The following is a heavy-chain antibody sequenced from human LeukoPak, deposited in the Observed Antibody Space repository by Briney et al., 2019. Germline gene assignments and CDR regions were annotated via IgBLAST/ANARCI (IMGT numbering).Heavy chain of an antibody. CDR3: ASLLVYATENWFDP. Sequence: SVKVSCKASGGTFSSYAISWVRQAPGQGLEWMGGIIPIFGTANYAQKFQGRVTITADESTSTAYMELSSLRSEDTAVYYCASLLVYATENWFDPWGQGTLVTVSS. CDR2: IIPIFGTA. V-gene: IGHV1-69*01. J-gene: IGHJ5*02. D-gene: IGHD2-8*01. CDR1: GGTFSSYA.